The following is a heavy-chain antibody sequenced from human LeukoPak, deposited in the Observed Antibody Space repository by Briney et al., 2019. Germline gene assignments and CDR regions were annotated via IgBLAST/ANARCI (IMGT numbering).Heavy chain of an antibody. J-gene: IGHJ6*03. CDR2: ISYDGSNK. Sequence: GGSLRLSCAASGFTFSSYGMHWVRQAPGKGLEWVAVISYDGSNKYYADSVKGRFTISRDNSKNTLYLQMNSLRAEDTAIYYCAKDHGSPTYYYYYMDVWGKGTTVTISS. CDR3: AKDHGSPTYYYYYMDV. V-gene: IGHV3-30*18. CDR1: GFTFSSYG. D-gene: IGHD1-1*01.